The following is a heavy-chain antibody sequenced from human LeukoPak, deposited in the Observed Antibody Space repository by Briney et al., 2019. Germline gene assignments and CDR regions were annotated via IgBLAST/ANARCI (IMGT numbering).Heavy chain of an antibody. CDR1: GGSISSSSYY. CDR2: IYYSGST. V-gene: IGHV4-39*01. Sequence: SETLSLTCTVSGGSISSSSYYWGWIRQPPGKGLEWIGSIYYSGSTYYNPSLKSRVTISVDTSKNQFSLKLSSVTAADTAVYYCAKAGWPDILTGYADYWGQGTLVTVSS. CDR3: AKAGWPDILTGYADY. D-gene: IGHD3-9*01. J-gene: IGHJ4*02.